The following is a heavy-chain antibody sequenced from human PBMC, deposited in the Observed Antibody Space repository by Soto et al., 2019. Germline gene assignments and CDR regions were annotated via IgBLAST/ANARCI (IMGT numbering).Heavy chain of an antibody. V-gene: IGHV1-69*06. Sequence: ASVKVSCKASGGTFSSYAISWVRQAPGQGLEWMGGIIPIFGTANYAQKFQGRVTITADKSTSTAYMELSSLRSEDTAVYYCARSIFGVVIIHYYYYYGMDVWGQGTTVTVSS. CDR1: GGTFSSYA. D-gene: IGHD3-3*01. CDR2: IIPIFGTA. CDR3: ARSIFGVVIIHYYYYYGMDV. J-gene: IGHJ6*02.